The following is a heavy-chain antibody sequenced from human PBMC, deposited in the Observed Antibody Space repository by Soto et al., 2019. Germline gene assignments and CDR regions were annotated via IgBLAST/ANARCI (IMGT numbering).Heavy chain of an antibody. CDR2: IRFDGGNT. Sequence: GGSLRLSCAASAVTFTGFGMHWVRQAPGKGLEWVAVIRFDGGNTYYADSVKGRFTISRDNPKNMLYLQMNSLRAEDTAIYYCARDGVGTTTYFGYFDYWGLGTLVTVSS. J-gene: IGHJ4*02. CDR1: AVTFTGFG. D-gene: IGHD1-26*01. CDR3: ARDGVGTTTYFGYFDY. V-gene: IGHV3-33*01.